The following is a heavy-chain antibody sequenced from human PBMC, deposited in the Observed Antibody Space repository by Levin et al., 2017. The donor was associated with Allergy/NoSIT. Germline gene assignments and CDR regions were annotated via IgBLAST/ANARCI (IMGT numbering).Heavy chain of an antibody. CDR3: ARIGRYFDWENDF. J-gene: IGHJ4*02. CDR1: GYRFTSYW. V-gene: IGHV5-10-1*01. CDR2: IDPSDSTT. Sequence: GESLKISCKASGYRFTSYWISWVRQLPGRDLEWMGRIDPSDSTTEYSPSFQGHVTMSVDKSITTAYVQWSSLEASDTATYYCARIGRYFDWENDFWGQGTRVTVSS. D-gene: IGHD3-9*01.